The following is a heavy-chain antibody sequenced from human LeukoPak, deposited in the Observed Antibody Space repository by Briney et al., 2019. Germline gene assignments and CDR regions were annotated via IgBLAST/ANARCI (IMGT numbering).Heavy chain of an antibody. Sequence: PSETLSLTCTVSGGSISSSSYYWGWIRQPPGKGLEWIGSIYYSGNTYYNPSLKSRVTISVDTSKNQFSLKLSSVTAADTAVYYSARLASENWNSGSFDYWGQGTLVTVSS. D-gene: IGHD1-7*01. V-gene: IGHV4-39*01. CDR3: ARLASENWNSGSFDY. CDR1: GGSISSSSYY. J-gene: IGHJ4*02. CDR2: IYYSGNT.